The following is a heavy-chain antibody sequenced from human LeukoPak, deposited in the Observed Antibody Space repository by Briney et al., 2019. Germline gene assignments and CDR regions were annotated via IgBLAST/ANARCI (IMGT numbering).Heavy chain of an antibody. V-gene: IGHV3-7*01. J-gene: IGHJ6*03. D-gene: IGHD6-19*01. Sequence: GGSLRLFCAASGFTFSSYWMSWVRQAPGKGLEWVANIKQDGSEKYYVDSVKGRFTISRDNDKNSLYLQMNSLRAEDTAVYYCARRKSSGWYANTYYMDVWGKGTTVTVSS. CDR2: IKQDGSEK. CDR1: GFTFSSYW. CDR3: ARRKSSGWYANTYYMDV.